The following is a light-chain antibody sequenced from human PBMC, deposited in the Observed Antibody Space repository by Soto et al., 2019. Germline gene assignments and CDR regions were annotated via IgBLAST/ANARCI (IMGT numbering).Light chain of an antibody. Sequence: QSALTQPASVSASPGQSITISCTGTSSDVGGYNYVSWYQQHPGKAPKLVIYDVSNRPSGVSDRFSGSKSGNTASLTISGLQAEDEADYYCNSYTSSSTHVFGTGTKVTVL. V-gene: IGLV2-14*01. J-gene: IGLJ1*01. CDR3: NSYTSSSTHV. CDR2: DVS. CDR1: SSDVGGYNY.